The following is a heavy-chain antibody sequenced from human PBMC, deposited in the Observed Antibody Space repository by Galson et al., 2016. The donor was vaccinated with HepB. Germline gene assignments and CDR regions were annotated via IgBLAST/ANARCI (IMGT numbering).Heavy chain of an antibody. V-gene: IGHV1-8*01. J-gene: IGHJ4*02. D-gene: IGHD3-10*01. Sequence: SVKVSCKASGYDLLTNDINWVRLAPGQGLEWMGWLNPNSGNTGYAQKFKGRVTMTRDASINTAYLELSGLRREDTAIYYCARVHYYFDYWGQGTLVTVSS. CDR2: LNPNSGNT. CDR1: GYDLLTND. CDR3: ARVHYYFDY.